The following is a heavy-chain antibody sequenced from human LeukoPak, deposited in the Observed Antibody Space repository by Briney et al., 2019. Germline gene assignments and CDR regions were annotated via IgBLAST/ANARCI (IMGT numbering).Heavy chain of an antibody. V-gene: IGHV1-8*01. CDR3: ARRFSYAADFDY. J-gene: IGHJ4*02. CDR1: GYTFTTYD. Sequence: ASVKVSCKASGYTFTTYDIHWVRQATGQGLEWMGWMNPVSGDTAYAQKFQGRVNLSRNTSTDTAYMELSSLRSEDTAIYFCARRFSYAADFDYWGQGTLVTVSS. D-gene: IGHD2-2*01. CDR2: MNPVSGDT.